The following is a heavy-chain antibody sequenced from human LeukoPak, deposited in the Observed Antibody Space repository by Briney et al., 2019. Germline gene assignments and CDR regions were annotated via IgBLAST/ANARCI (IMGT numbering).Heavy chain of an antibody. CDR3: ARQGYTYGYDY. V-gene: IGHV5-51*01. CDR1: GRSFTTYW. J-gene: IGHJ4*02. Sequence: GESLKISCKGSGRSFTTYWIGWVRQLPGKGLEWMGIIYPGGSDTGYSPSFQGQVTISADKSISTAYLQWSSLKASDIAMYYCARQGYTYGYDYWGQGTLVTVSS. D-gene: IGHD5-18*01. CDR2: IYPGGSDT.